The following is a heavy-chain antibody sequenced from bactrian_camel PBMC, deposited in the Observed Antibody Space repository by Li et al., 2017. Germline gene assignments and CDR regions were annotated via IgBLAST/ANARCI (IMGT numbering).Heavy chain of an antibody. V-gene: IGHV3S42*01. J-gene: IGHJ4*01. CDR1: GFTFSPYI. CDR3: TVRGSY. Sequence: VQLVESGGGSVQAGGSLRLSCVASGFTFSPYIMSWVRQAPGKGLEWISTVNSGGVRTSYADSVKGRFTISRDNAKNTLYLQMNSLKTEDLAVYFCTVRGSYWGQGTQVTVS. D-gene: IGHD5*01. CDR2: VNSGGVRT.